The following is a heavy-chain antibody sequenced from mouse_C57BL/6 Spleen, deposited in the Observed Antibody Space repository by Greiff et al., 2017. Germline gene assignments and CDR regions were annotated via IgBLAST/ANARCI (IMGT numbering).Heavy chain of an antibody. Sequence: EVQVVESGGGLVQPGGSLKLSCAASGFTFSDYYMYWVRQTPEKRLEWVAYISNGGGSTYYPDTVKGRFTISRDNAKNTLYLQMSRLKSEDTAMYYCARRDYYGSSDWFAYWGQGTLVTVSA. CDR2: ISNGGGST. D-gene: IGHD1-1*01. J-gene: IGHJ3*01. CDR1: GFTFSDYY. CDR3: ARRDYYGSSDWFAY. V-gene: IGHV5-12*01.